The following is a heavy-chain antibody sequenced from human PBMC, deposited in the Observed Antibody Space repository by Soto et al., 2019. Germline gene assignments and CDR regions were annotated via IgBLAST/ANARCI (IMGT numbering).Heavy chain of an antibody. D-gene: IGHD3-10*01. Sequence: QVQLVQSGAEVKKPGASVKVSCKASGYTFTSYAMHWVHQAPGQRLEWMGWINAGNGNTKYSQKFQGRVTITRDTSASTAYMELSSLRSEDTAVYYCAAGYGSGSYSPNFDYWGQGTLVTVSS. CDR2: INAGNGNT. J-gene: IGHJ4*02. V-gene: IGHV1-3*01. CDR1: GYTFTSYA. CDR3: AAGYGSGSYSPNFDY.